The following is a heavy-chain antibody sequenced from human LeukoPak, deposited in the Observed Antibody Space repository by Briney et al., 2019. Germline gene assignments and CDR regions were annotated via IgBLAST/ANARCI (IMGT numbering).Heavy chain of an antibody. D-gene: IGHD6-13*01. CDR3: ARDIWGIAEVKVDY. V-gene: IGHV1-69*04. CDR2: IIPILGIA. Sequence: SVKVSCKASGGTFSSYAISWVRQAPGQGLERMGRIIPILGIANYAQKFQGRVTITADKSTSTAYMELSSLRSEDMAVYYCARDIWGIAEVKVDYWGQGTLVTVSS. CDR1: GGTFSSYA. J-gene: IGHJ4*02.